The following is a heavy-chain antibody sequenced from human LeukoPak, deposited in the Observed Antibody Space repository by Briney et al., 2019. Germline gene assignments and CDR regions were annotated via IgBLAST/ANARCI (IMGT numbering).Heavy chain of an antibody. CDR3: AREGMVGYCSGGSCYLDIYGMDV. D-gene: IGHD2-15*01. CDR2: TYYRSKWYN. V-gene: IGHV6-1*01. CDR1: GDSVSSNSAA. J-gene: IGHJ6*02. Sequence: SQTLSLTCAISGDSVSSNSAAWHWLRQSPSRGLEWLGRTYYRSKWYNDYAVSVKSRITINPDTSKNQFSLQLNSVTPEDTAVYYCAREGMVGYCSGGSCYLDIYGMDVWGQGTTVTVSS.